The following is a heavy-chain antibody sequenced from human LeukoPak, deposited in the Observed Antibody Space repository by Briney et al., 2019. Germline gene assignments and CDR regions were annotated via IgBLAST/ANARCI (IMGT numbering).Heavy chain of an antibody. J-gene: IGHJ5*02. V-gene: IGHV1-18*01. D-gene: IGHD2-2*01. CDR1: GYTFTSYG. CDR3: AREGVNLGYCSSTSCLNWFDP. Sequence: ASVKVSCKASGYTFTSYGISWVRQAPGQGLEWMGWISAYNGNTNYAQKFQGRVTMTTDTSTSTAYLELRSLRSDDTAVYYCAREGVNLGYCSSTSCLNWFDPWGQGSQVTVSS. CDR2: ISAYNGNT.